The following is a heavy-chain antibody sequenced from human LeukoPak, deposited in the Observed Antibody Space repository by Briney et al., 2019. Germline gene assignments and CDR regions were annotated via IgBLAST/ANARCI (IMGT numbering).Heavy chain of an antibody. CDR2: INSDGSST. Sequence: GGSLRLSREASGFTFSTQGMSWVRQAPGKGLVWVSRINSDGSSTSYADSVKGRFTISRDNAKNTLYLQMNSLRAEDTAVYYCARGYYDFCMDVWGQGTTVTVSS. CDR3: ARGYYDFCMDV. J-gene: IGHJ6*02. CDR1: GFTFSTQG. D-gene: IGHD3-3*01. V-gene: IGHV3-74*01.